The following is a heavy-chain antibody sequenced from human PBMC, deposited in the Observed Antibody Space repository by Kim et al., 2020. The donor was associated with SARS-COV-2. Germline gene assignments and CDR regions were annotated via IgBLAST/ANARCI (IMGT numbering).Heavy chain of an antibody. CDR3: ARGAYGDVSFDY. CDR1: GYIFSAYG. Sequence: ASVKVSCKASGYIFSAYGFTWVRQAPGQGLEWMGWISARDGNTKYAQRVQGRVTMTTDTSTSTAYMELRGLRSDDSAICYCARGAYGDVSFDYWGQGTLITVSS. D-gene: IGHD4-17*01. V-gene: IGHV1-18*04. J-gene: IGHJ4*02. CDR2: ISARDGNT.